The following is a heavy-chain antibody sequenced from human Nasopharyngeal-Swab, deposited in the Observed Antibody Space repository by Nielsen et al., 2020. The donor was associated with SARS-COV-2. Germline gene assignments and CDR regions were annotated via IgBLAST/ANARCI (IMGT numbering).Heavy chain of an antibody. Sequence: SETLSLTCAVYVGSFSGYYWTWIRQPPGGGLEWIGEINHSGRTNYNPSLKSRVTISVDTSKNQFSLKLNSVTAADTAVYYCARRETIVGSFDYWGQGTLVTVSS. CDR1: VGSFSGYY. CDR2: INHSGRT. CDR3: ARRETIVGSFDY. V-gene: IGHV4-34*01. J-gene: IGHJ4*02. D-gene: IGHD1-26*01.